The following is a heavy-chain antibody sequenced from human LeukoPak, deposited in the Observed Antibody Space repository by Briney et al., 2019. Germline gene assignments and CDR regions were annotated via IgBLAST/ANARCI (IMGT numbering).Heavy chain of an antibody. J-gene: IGHJ5*02. V-gene: IGHV3-23*01. D-gene: IGHD2-15*01. CDR3: ARGPSSSGGWLRWFDP. Sequence: PGGSLRLSCVVSGFTFSNSAMNWVRQAPGKGLEWVSVTTDDGDSTYYADSVGGRFTISRDNSKNTLYLQMNSLGADDTAVYYCARGPSSSGGWLRWFDPWGQGILVTVSS. CDR2: TTDDGDST. CDR1: GFTFSNSA.